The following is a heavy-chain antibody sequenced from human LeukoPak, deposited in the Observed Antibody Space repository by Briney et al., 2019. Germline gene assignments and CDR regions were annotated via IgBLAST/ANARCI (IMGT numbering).Heavy chain of an antibody. V-gene: IGHV3-53*01. D-gene: IGHD5-12*01. Sequence: GGSLRLSCAASGVTVSSNYMSWVRQAPGKGLEWVSVIYSGGSTYYADSVKGRFTISRDNSKNTLYLQMNSLRAEDTAVYYCARDGPLYSGFGVCYFDYWGQGTLVTVSS. CDR2: IYSGGST. J-gene: IGHJ4*02. CDR1: GVTVSSNY. CDR3: ARDGPLYSGFGVCYFDY.